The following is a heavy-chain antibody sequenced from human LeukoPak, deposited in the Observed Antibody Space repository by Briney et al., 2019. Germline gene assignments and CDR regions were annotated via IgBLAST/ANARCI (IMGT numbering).Heavy chain of an antibody. CDR1: GYTFTGYY. CDR3: ASPRLWKYQLLYTY. J-gene: IGHJ4*02. D-gene: IGHD2-2*02. Sequence: GASVKVSCKASGYTFTGYYMHWVRQAPGQGLEWMGWINPNSGGTNYAQKFQGWVTMTRDTSTSTVYMELSSLRSEDTAVYYCASPRLWKYQLLYTYWGQGTLVTVSS. V-gene: IGHV1-2*04. CDR2: INPNSGGT.